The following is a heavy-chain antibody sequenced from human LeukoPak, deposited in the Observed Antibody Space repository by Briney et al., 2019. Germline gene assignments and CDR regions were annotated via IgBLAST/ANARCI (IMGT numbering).Heavy chain of an antibody. CDR2: ISGGATST. V-gene: IGHV3-23*01. J-gene: IGHJ4*02. D-gene: IGHD4-23*01. CDR3: AKDSPVATY. CDR1: GFSLSNYG. Sequence: GGSLRLSCAASGFSLSNYGMTWVRQAPGKGLEWVSAISGGATSTYYADSVKGRFTISRDNSKNTLYLEMNSLRADDTAVYYCAKDSPVATYWGQGTRVTVSS.